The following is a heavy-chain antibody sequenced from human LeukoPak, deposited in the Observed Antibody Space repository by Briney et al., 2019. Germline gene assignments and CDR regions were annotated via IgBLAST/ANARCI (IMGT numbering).Heavy chain of an antibody. V-gene: IGHV3-30-3*01. CDR2: ILYDGTNK. CDR1: GFTFSGYT. Sequence: PGGSLRLSCAASGFTFSGYTLHWVRQAPGKGLDWVALILYDGTNKYYADSVKDRFTISRDNSKNTLYLQMNSLRAEDTAVYYCAIAPAGYDFWSDPRWGQGTLVTVSS. CDR3: AIAPAGYDFWSDPR. J-gene: IGHJ4*02. D-gene: IGHD3-3*01.